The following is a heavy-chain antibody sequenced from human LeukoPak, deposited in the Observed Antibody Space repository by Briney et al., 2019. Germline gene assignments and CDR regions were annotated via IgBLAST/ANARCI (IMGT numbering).Heavy chain of an antibody. CDR1: GYTFTVYY. D-gene: IGHD3-22*01. Sequence: ASVKVSCKASGYTFTVYYMHWVRQAPGQGLEWMGWINPNSGGTNYAQKFQGRVTMTRDTSISTAYMELSGLRSDDTAVYYCVYYYDSSGYYFDYWGQGTLVTVSS. V-gene: IGHV1-2*02. CDR3: VYYYDSSGYYFDY. J-gene: IGHJ4*02. CDR2: INPNSGGT.